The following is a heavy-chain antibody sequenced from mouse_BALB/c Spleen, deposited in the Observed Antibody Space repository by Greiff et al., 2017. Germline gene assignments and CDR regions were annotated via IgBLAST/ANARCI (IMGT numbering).Heavy chain of an antibody. Sequence: QVQLKESGPGLVAPSQSLSITCTVSGFSLTSYGVHWVRQPPGKGLEWLGVIWAGGSTNYNSALMSRLSISKDNSKSQVFLKMNSLQTDDTAMYCCARETARATAWFAYWGQGTLVTVSA. J-gene: IGHJ3*01. V-gene: IGHV2-9*02. CDR2: IWAGGST. CDR1: GFSLTSYG. D-gene: IGHD3-2*01. CDR3: ARETARATAWFAY.